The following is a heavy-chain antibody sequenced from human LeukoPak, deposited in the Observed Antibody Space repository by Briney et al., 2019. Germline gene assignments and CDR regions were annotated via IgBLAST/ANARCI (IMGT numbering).Heavy chain of an antibody. CDR3: ARGLLAAAATLDY. CDR2: INPTSGDT. D-gene: IGHD6-13*01. V-gene: IGHV1-2*02. J-gene: IGHJ4*02. Sequence: ASVKVSCKASGYTFIGYYMHWVRQAPGQGLECMGWINPTSGDTNYAQKFQGRLTMTRHTSISTAYMELSRLRSDDTAVYYCARGLLAAAATLDYWGQGTLVTVSS. CDR1: GYTFIGYY.